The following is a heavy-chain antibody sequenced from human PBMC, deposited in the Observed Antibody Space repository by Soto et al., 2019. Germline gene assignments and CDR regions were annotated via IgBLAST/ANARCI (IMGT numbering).Heavy chain of an antibody. CDR2: IYHTWTT. CDR3: ATSSGCHRKAYY. J-gene: IGHJ4*02. D-gene: IGHD6-19*01. CDR1: GGSINNTYW. V-gene: IGHV4-4*02. Sequence: QVQLQESGPGLVKPSGTLSLTCAVSGGSINNTYWWTWVRQSPGKGLEWIGEIYHTWTTNYNPSLRSRVSISVDKAKNQFSLKVTAVTAADTAVYYCATSSGCHRKAYYWGQGTLVTVSS.